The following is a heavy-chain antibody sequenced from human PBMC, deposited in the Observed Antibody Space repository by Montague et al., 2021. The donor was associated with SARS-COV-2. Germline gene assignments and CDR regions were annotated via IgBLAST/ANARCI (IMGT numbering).Heavy chain of an antibody. CDR1: GGSISSPDYY. J-gene: IGHJ4*02. D-gene: IGHD2-8*01. V-gene: IGHV4-39*01. CDR2: ISYTGRT. Sequence: SETLSLTCTVSGGSISSPDYYWGWIRQSPGKELEWIGSISYTGRTYYNPSLRSRVSFSMDTSKNHLSLSLSSVTVADTAVYFCARQLPSYCATNKCYPYYFDGWGQGARVTVSS. CDR3: ARQLPSYCATNKCYPYYFDG.